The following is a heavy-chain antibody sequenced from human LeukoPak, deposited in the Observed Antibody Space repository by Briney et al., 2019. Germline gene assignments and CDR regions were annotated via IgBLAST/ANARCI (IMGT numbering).Heavy chain of an antibody. Sequence: ASVKVSCKASGYTFTSYDINWVRHATGQGLEWMGWMNPNSGNTGYAQKFQGRVTMTRNTSISTAYMELSSLRSEDTAVYYCARGGLPDSSIWHSNAYNWFDPWGQGTLVTVSS. CDR1: GYTFTSYD. J-gene: IGHJ5*02. CDR3: ARGGLPDSSIWHSNAYNWFDP. D-gene: IGHD6-13*01. V-gene: IGHV1-8*01. CDR2: MNPNSGNT.